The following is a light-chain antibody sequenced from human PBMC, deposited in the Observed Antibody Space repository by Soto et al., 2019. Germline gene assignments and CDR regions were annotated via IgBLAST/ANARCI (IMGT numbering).Light chain of an antibody. V-gene: IGLV2-11*01. CDR3: CSFAAMSGYV. J-gene: IGLJ1*01. CDR2: DVN. CDR1: SSDVGAYDH. Sequence: QSALTQPRSVSGSPGQSVTISCTGTSSDVGAYDHVSWYQQHPGKAPKLMIHDVNQRPSGVPDRLSGSNSGNTASLTISGLQAEDEADYYCCSFAAMSGYVFGTGTKLTVL.